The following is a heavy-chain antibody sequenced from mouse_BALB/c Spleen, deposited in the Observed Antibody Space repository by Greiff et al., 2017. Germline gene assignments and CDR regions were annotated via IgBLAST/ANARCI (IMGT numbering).Heavy chain of an antibody. V-gene: IGHV2-9*02. D-gene: IGHD2-14*01. CDR3: ARWGYDLDAYAMDY. Sequence: QVQLKQSGPGLVAPSQSLSITCTVSGFSLTSYGVHWVRQPPGKGLEWLGVIWAGGSTNYNSALMSRLSISKDNSKSQVFLKMNSPQTDDTAMYYCARWGYDLDAYAMDYWGQGTSVTVSS. CDR1: GFSLTSYG. CDR2: IWAGGST. J-gene: IGHJ4*01.